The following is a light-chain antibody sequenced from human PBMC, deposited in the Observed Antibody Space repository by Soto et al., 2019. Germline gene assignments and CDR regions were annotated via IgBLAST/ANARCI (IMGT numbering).Light chain of an antibody. J-gene: IGKJ2*01. V-gene: IGKV3-11*01. Sequence: DIVLTQSPDTLSLSPGERATLSCRASQNIGNYLLWFQQKPGQAPRLLIYDASNRASGIPARFSGSGSGTDFALTISSLETEDFAVYFCHHRSKWPYTFGQRTKVEIK. CDR2: DAS. CDR1: QNIGNY. CDR3: HHRSKWPYT.